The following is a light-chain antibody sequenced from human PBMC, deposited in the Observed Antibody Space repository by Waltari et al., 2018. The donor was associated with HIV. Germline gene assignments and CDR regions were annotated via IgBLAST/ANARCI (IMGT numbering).Light chain of an antibody. Sequence: QSVLTQPPSVSAAPGQTVTISCSGSSSNIGNNYVSWYQQVTGAAPKLVLYDNKERPSGIRDRCSGSKSGTSATLDITGLQPGDEADYYCGTWDSGKNVWVFGGGTKLTVL. V-gene: IGLV1-51*01. CDR3: GTWDSGKNVWV. CDR2: DNK. CDR1: SSNIGNNY. J-gene: IGLJ3*02.